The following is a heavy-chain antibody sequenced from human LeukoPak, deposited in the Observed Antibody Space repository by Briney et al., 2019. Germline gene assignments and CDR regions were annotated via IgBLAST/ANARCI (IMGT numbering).Heavy chain of an antibody. CDR1: GFTFSSYG. CDR3: ARDEYCSGGSCYPGDY. V-gene: IGHV3-30*02. J-gene: IGHJ4*02. D-gene: IGHD2-15*01. CDR2: IRYDGSNK. Sequence: GGSLRLSCAASGFTFSSYGMHWVRQAPGKGLEWVAFIRYDGSNKYYADSVKGRFTISRDNSKNTLYLQMNSLRAEDTAVYYCARDEYCSGGSCYPGDYWGQGTLVTVSS.